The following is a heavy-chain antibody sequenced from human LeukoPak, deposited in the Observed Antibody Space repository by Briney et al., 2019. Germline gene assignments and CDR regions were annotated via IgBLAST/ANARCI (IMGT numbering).Heavy chain of an antibody. CDR1: GFSVSSNY. J-gene: IGHJ4*02. Sequence: GGSLRLSCAASGFSVSSNYINWVRQAPGKGLEWVSVIYNGGNTNYAGSVKGRFTISRDRSKNTLYLQMNSLRVEDTAVYYCAGGQAYSGSFSFHFDFWGQGTLVTVSS. CDR2: IYNGGNT. CDR3: AGGQAYSGSFSFHFDF. V-gene: IGHV3-66*01. D-gene: IGHD1-26*01.